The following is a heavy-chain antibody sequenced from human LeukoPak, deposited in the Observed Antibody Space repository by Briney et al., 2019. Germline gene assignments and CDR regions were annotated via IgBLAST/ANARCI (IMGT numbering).Heavy chain of an antibody. CDR2: IYYSGST. CDR3: ARLLYGRDAFDI. Sequence: SETLSLTCTVSGGSISSYYWSWIRQPPGKGLEWIGYIYYSGSTNYNPSLKSRVTISVDTSKNQFSLKLSSVTAADTAVYYCARLLYGRDAFDIWGQGTMVTVSS. V-gene: IGHV4-59*08. J-gene: IGHJ3*02. CDR1: GGSISSYY. D-gene: IGHD2/OR15-2a*01.